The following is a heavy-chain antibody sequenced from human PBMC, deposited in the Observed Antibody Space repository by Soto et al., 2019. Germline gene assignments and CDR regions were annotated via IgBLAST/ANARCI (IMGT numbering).Heavy chain of an antibody. CDR1: GFTFSDYA. Sequence: GGALRLSRGASGFTFSDYALPWGRPAPGKGLEWGAVVSHDGRTTHYADSVKGRFNISRDSSKNTVSLEMTSLRAEDTAVYYCAKGGRQWLVTSDFNYWGQGALVTVSS. V-gene: IGHV3-30*18. J-gene: IGHJ4*02. D-gene: IGHD6-19*01. CDR2: VSHDGRTT. CDR3: AKGGRQWLVTSDFNY.